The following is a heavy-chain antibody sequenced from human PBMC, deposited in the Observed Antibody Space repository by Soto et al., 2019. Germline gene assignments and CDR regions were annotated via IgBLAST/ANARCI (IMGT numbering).Heavy chain of an antibody. J-gene: IGHJ4*02. V-gene: IGHV3-23*01. CDR1: GFTFSDHA. Sequence: EVQLLESGGGLVQPGGSLRLSWTASGFTFSDHAITWVRQAQGKGLEWLSGISGSGSGAYYADSVKGRFTVSRANSNNTLFLQMDCMRVEDTAVYYCAIDLWWYTHWVQGTLVTVSS. CDR3: AIDLWWYTH. CDR2: ISGSGSGA. D-gene: IGHD2-15*01.